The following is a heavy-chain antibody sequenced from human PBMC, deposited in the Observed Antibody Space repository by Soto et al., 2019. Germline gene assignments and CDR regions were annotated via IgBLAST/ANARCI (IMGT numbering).Heavy chain of an antibody. CDR3: ARLRLAAAPAGYYGMDV. Sequence: SETLSLTCTVSGGSISSYYWSWIRQPPGKGLEWIGYIYYGGSTYYNPSLKSRVTISVDTSKNQFSLKLSSVTAADTAVYYCARLRLAAAPAGYYGMDVWGQGTTVTVSS. J-gene: IGHJ6*02. V-gene: IGHV4-59*08. CDR2: IYYGGST. CDR1: GGSISSYY. D-gene: IGHD6-13*01.